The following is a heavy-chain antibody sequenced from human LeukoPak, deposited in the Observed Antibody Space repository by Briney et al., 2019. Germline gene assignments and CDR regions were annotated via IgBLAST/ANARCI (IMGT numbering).Heavy chain of an antibody. V-gene: IGHV5-51*01. CDR1: GYSFTNYW. CDR3: ARSLYYDSSGYSIDY. D-gene: IGHD3-22*01. CDR2: IYPGDSDT. J-gene: IGHJ4*02. Sequence: GESLKISCKGSGYSFTNYWIGWVRQMPGKGLEWMGIIYPGDSDTRYSPSFQGQVTISADKSISTAYLQWSSLKASDTAMYYCARSLYYDSSGYSIDYWGQGTLVTVSS.